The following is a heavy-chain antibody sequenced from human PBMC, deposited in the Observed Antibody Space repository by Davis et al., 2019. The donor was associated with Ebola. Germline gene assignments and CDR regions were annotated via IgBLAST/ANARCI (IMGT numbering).Heavy chain of an antibody. CDR1: GFTFSDYY. CDR3: AKNDCSGGSCYLVDY. V-gene: IGHV3-66*01. Sequence: GGSLRLSCAASGFTFSDYYMSWVRQAPGKGLEWVSVIYSGGSTYYADSVKGRFTISRDNSKNTLYLQMNSLRAEDTAVYYCAKNDCSGGSCYLVDYWGQGTLVTVSS. CDR2: IYSGGST. J-gene: IGHJ4*02. D-gene: IGHD2-15*01.